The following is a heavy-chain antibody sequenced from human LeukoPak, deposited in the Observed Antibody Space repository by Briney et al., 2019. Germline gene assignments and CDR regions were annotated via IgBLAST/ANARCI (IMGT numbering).Heavy chain of an antibody. Sequence: PSETLSLTCAVYGGSFSGYYWSWIRQPPGKGLEWIGEINHSGSTNYHPSLKSRVTISVDTSKNQFSLKLSSVTAADTAVYYCARSYGDYALGWFDPGGQGTLVTVS. J-gene: IGHJ5*02. CDR1: GGSFSGYY. CDR3: ARSYGDYALGWFDP. V-gene: IGHV4-34*01. D-gene: IGHD4-17*01. CDR2: INHSGST.